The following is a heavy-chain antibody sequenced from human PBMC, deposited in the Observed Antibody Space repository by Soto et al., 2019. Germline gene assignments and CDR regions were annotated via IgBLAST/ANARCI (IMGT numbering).Heavy chain of an antibody. CDR2: MFYSGST. D-gene: IGHD3-3*01. Sequence: PSETLSLTCTVSGGSISGYYWSWIRQPPGKGLEWIGYMFYSGSTKYNPSLRSRVTMSVDPSKNQVSLKLTSVTAADTALYYCARASTLFGAVLSDWGQGSLVTVSS. CDR1: GGSISGYY. J-gene: IGHJ4*02. CDR3: ARASTLFGAVLSD. V-gene: IGHV4-59*08.